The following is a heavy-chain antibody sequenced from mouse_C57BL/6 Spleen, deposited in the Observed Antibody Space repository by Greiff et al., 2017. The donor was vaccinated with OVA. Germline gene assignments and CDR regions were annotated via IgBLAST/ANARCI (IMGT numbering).Heavy chain of an antibody. CDR3: ALYDGYWYFDV. J-gene: IGHJ1*03. V-gene: IGHV1-69*01. Sequence: VKLQQPGAELVMPGASVKLSCKASGYTFTSYWMHWVKQRPGQGLEWIGEIDPSDSYTNYNQKFKGKSTLTVDKSSSTAYMQLSSLTSEDSAVYYCALYDGYWYFDVWGTGTTVTVSS. CDR2: IDPSDSYT. CDR1: GYTFTSYW. D-gene: IGHD2-3*01.